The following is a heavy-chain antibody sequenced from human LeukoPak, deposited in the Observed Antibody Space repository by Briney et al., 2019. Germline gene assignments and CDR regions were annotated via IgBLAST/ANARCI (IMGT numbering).Heavy chain of an antibody. CDR1: GFTFSSYA. J-gene: IGHJ3*02. V-gene: IGHV3-23*01. Sequence: AGGSLRLSCAASGFTFSSYAMSWVRQAPGKGLEWVSAMSGSGGTTYYADSVKGRFTISRDKSKNTLYLQMNSLRAGDTAVYYCAKDRTLNYYDMFRPAPDAFDIWGRGTMVTVSS. CDR2: MSGSGGTT. D-gene: IGHD3-22*01. CDR3: AKDRTLNYYDMFRPAPDAFDI.